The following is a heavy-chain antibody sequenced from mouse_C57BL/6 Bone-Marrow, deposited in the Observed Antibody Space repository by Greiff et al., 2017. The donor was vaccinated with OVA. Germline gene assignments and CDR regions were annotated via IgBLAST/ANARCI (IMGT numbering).Heavy chain of an antibody. CDR2: ISDGGSYT. CDR3: ARDYYGSSWFAY. D-gene: IGHD1-1*01. CDR1: GFTFSSYA. J-gene: IGHJ3*01. Sequence: VQLKQSGGGLVKPGGSLKLSCAASGFTFSSYAMSWVRQTPEKRLEWVATISDGGSYTYYPDNVKGRFTISRDNAKNNLYLQMSHLKSEDTAMYYCARDYYGSSWFAYWGQGTLVTVSA. V-gene: IGHV5-4*01.